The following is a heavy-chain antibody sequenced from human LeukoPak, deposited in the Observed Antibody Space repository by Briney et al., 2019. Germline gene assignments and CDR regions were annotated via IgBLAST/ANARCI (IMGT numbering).Heavy chain of an antibody. CDR2: VHLDGGT. D-gene: IGHD3-3*01. CDR1: GGSVSSTNW. CDR3: AREGGFFRPLDY. J-gene: IGHJ4*02. V-gene: IGHV4-4*02. Sequence: SETLSLTCDVSGGSVSSTNWWTWVRQPPGKGLEWIGEVHLDGGTNCNPSLKSRLTMSVDLSENHVSLKLTSVTAADTAVYYCAREGGFFRPLDYPGQGTLVTVSS.